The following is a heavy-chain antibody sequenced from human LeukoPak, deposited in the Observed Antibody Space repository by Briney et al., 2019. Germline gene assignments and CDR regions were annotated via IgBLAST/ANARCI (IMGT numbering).Heavy chain of an antibody. D-gene: IGHD3-3*01. V-gene: IGHV3-30*02. CDR2: IRYDGSNK. Sequence: QPGGFLRLSCAASGFTFRSYAMNWVRQGPGKGLEWVAFIRYDGSNKYYADSVKGRFTISRDNSKNTLYLQMNSLRAEDTAVYYCANLHVLRFLEWFPSRSRPRSDFDYWGQGTLVTVSS. CDR3: ANLHVLRFLEWFPSRSRPRSDFDY. CDR1: GFTFRSYA. J-gene: IGHJ4*02.